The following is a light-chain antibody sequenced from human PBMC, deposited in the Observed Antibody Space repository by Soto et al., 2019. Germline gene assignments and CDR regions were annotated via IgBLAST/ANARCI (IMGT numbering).Light chain of an antibody. CDR2: EVI. CDR1: GSDVGGNNY. J-gene: IGLJ2*01. CDR3: SSYTSTSTVV. V-gene: IGLV2-14*01. Sequence: QSVLTQPASVSGSPGQSITISCTGTGSDVGGNNYVSWYQHHPGKAPKLLIYEVINRPSGVSNRFSGSKSGNTASLTISGLQTADEADYYCSSYTSTSTVVFGGGTQLTVL.